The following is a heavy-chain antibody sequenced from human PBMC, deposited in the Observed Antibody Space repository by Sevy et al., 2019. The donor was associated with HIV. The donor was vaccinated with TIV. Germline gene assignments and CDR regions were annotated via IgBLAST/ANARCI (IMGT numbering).Heavy chain of an antibody. D-gene: IGHD1-26*01. CDR1: GFTVSNDY. CDR3: ARETVGGYDP. J-gene: IGHJ5*02. V-gene: IGHV3-53*01. CDR2: IYSGGNT. Sequence: GGSLRLSCAASGFTVSNDYMSWVRQAPGKGLEWVSVIYSGGNTYYADSVKGRFTISRDNSKNMVDLQMNSLGAEDTAVYYCARETVGGYDPWGQGTLVTVSS.